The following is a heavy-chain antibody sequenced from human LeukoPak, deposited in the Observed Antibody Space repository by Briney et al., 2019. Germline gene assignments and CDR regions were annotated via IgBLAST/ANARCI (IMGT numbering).Heavy chain of an antibody. D-gene: IGHD1-26*01. CDR1: GFTFSSYS. J-gene: IGHJ4*02. V-gene: IGHV3-48*02. Sequence: GGSLRLSCAASGFTFSSYSMNWVRQAPGKGLEWVSYISSSSSTIYYADSVKGRFTISRDNAKNSLYLQMKSLRDEDTAVYYCARDGGGSYGRLIDYWGQGTLVTVSS. CDR3: ARDGGGSYGRLIDY. CDR2: ISSSSSTI.